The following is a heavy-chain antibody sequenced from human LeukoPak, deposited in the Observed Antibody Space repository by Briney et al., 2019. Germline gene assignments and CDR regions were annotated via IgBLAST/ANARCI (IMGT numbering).Heavy chain of an antibody. D-gene: IGHD6-13*01. CDR3: ARHYSSSWYYFDY. Sequence: SETLSLTCAVSGYSISSGYYWGWIRQPPGKGLEWIGSSYHRGSTYYNPSLKSRVTISVDTSKHQFSLKLSSVTAADTAMYYCARHYSSSWYYFDYWGQGTLVTVSS. J-gene: IGHJ4*02. V-gene: IGHV4-38-2*01. CDR1: GYSISSGYY. CDR2: SYHRGST.